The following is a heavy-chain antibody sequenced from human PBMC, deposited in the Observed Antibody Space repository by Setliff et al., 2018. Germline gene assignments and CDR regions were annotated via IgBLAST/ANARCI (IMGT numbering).Heavy chain of an antibody. D-gene: IGHD3-22*01. CDR1: GGSISTTDYY. CDR2: VYYSGNT. V-gene: IGHV4-39*07. Sequence: PSETLSLTCTVSGGSISTTDYYWGWIRQPPGKGLEWIGCVYYSGNTYYSPSLKSRVTMFVDTSKNQFSLMLYSVTAADTAIYYCARYDSSGYSENYYFDYWGQGTLGTSPQ. J-gene: IGHJ4*02. CDR3: ARYDSSGYSENYYFDY.